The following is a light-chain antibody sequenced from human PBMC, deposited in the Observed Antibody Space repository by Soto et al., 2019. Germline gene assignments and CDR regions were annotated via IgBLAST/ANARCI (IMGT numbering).Light chain of an antibody. CDR3: QQYNNWPIT. J-gene: IGKJ5*01. CDR2: GAS. Sequence: ESVLTQSPASLSFSPWERATLSCSASQSVSSYLAWYQQKPGQPPRLLIYGASTRATGIPARFTGSGAGTEFTLTISSLQSEDFAVYYCQQYNNWPITFGPGTRLEIK. V-gene: IGKV3-15*01. CDR1: QSVSSY.